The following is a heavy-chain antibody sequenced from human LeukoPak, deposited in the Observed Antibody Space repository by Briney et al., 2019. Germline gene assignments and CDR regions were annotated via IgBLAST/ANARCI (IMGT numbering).Heavy chain of an antibody. V-gene: IGHV3-74*01. CDR1: GFTFSSYW. CDR2: INSDGSST. J-gene: IGHJ4*02. Sequence: GGSLRLSCAASGFTFSSYWMHWVRQAPGKGLVWVSRINSDGSSTSYADSVKGRFTISRDNAKNTLYLQMNSLRAEDTAVYYCARATSWLQFVAYFDYWGQGTLVTVSS. D-gene: IGHD5-24*01. CDR3: ARATSWLQFVAYFDY.